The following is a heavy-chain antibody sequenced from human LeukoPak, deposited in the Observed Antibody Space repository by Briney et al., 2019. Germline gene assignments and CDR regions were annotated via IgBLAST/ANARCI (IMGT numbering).Heavy chain of an antibody. CDR3: ARGVYDILTGYLTYFDY. J-gene: IGHJ4*02. Sequence: PGGSLRLSCAASGFTLSSYSMNWVRQAPGKGLEWVSSISSSSSYIYYADSVKGRFTISRDNAKNSLYLQMNSLRAEDTAVYYCARGVYDILTGYLTYFDYWGQGTLVTVSS. CDR2: ISSSSSYI. V-gene: IGHV3-21*01. D-gene: IGHD3-9*01. CDR1: GFTLSSYS.